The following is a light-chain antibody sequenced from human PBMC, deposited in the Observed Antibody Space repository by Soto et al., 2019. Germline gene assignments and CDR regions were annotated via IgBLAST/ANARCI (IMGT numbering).Light chain of an antibody. CDR3: QQYGRAPSIT. Sequence: EIVLTQSPGTLSLSPGERATLSCRASQSVSRNYLAWYQQKPGQAPRLLIYDASNRATGVPNRFSGSGSGSGTDFTLTISTLEPEDFAVYYCQQYGRAPSITFGKGTGLEIK. CDR1: QSVSRNY. J-gene: IGKJ5*01. V-gene: IGKV3-20*01. CDR2: DAS.